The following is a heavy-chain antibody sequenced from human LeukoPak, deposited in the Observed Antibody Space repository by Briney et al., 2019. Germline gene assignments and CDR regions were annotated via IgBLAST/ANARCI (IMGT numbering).Heavy chain of an antibody. V-gene: IGHV4-39*01. CDR1: GDSIAATSYY. D-gene: IGHD5-12*01. CDR3: ARHIRYTSDPNWFHP. Sequence: NPSETLSLTCSVSGDSIAATSYYWAWIRQPPGKGLEWIGSMYYSGDANYDPSLQSRVTMSVDTSKNQFSLSLSSVTAADTAVYYCARHIRYTSDPNWFHPWGQGTLVTVSS. J-gene: IGHJ5*02. CDR2: MYYSGDA.